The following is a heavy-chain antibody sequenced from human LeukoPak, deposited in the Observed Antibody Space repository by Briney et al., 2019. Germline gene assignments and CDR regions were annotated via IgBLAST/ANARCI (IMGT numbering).Heavy chain of an antibody. CDR2: INPNSGGT. Sequence: GASVKVSCKASGYTFTGYYMHWVRQAPGQGLEWMGWINPNSGGTNYAQKSQGWVTMTRDTSISTAYMELSRLRSDDTAVYYCARVEINCSTSCYIVAFDIWGQGTMVTVSS. J-gene: IGHJ3*02. D-gene: IGHD2-2*02. CDR3: ARVEINCSTSCYIVAFDI. CDR1: GYTFTGYY. V-gene: IGHV1-2*04.